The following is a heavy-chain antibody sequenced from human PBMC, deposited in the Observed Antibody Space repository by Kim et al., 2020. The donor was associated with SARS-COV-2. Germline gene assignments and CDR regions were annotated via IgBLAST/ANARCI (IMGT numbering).Heavy chain of an antibody. V-gene: IGHV3-48*03. D-gene: IGHD3-9*01. Sequence: GGSLRLSCGASGFTFSSYEMNWVRQAPGKGLEWVAYVSSGGDTIYYADSVKGRFTISRDDAESSLYLHMNSLRADDTAVYYCARDDSEGQLIGSFDLWGQGTLVTVSS. CDR2: VSSGGDTI. CDR1: GFTFSSYE. CDR3: ARDDSEGQLIGSFDL. J-gene: IGHJ3*01.